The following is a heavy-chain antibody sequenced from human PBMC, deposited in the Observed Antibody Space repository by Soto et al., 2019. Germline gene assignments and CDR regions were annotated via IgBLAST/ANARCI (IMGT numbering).Heavy chain of an antibody. Sequence: QVQLQESGPGLVKPSQTLSLTCTVSGGSISNGDYYWSWIRQPPGKGLEWIGYIYYTGSTYYNPSLKSRVTISVDTSKNQFSLNLSSVTAADTAVYYCARDDPGSSDFWYFDLWGRGTLVTVSS. V-gene: IGHV4-30-4*01. CDR3: ARDDPGSSDFWYFDL. J-gene: IGHJ2*01. CDR2: IYYTGST. D-gene: IGHD1-26*01. CDR1: GGSISNGDYY.